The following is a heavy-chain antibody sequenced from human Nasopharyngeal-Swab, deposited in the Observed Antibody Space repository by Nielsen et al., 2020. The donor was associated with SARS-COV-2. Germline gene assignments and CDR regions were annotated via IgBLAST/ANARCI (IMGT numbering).Heavy chain of an antibody. CDR2: IYYSGSS. J-gene: IGHJ4*02. Sequence: WIRQPPGKGLEWIGYIYYSGSSNYNPSLKSRVTISVDTSKNQFSLKLSSVTAADTAVYVPYDFGVVTPYYFDYWGQGTLVTVSS. CDR3: YDFGVVTPYYFDY. V-gene: IGHV4-59*01. D-gene: IGHD3-3*01.